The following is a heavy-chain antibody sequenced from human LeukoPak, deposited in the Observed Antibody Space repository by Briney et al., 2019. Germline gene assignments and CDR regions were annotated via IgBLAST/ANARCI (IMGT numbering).Heavy chain of an antibody. CDR3: AKDHLDYGDPDY. J-gene: IGHJ4*02. Sequence: GGSLRLSCAASGFTFSSYAMHWVRQAPGKGLEWVAVISYDGSNKYYADSVKGRFTISRDNSKNTLYLQMNSLRAEDTAVYYCAKDHLDYGDPDYWGQGTLVTVSS. CDR1: GFTFSSYA. CDR2: ISYDGSNK. D-gene: IGHD4-17*01. V-gene: IGHV3-30*04.